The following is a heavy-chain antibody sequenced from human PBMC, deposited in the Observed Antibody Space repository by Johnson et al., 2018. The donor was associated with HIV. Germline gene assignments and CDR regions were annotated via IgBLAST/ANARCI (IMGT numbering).Heavy chain of an antibody. D-gene: IGHD5-12*01. CDR3: ARARAYGGYDDAFDI. V-gene: IGHV3-73*01. Sequence: VQLVESGGGLVQPGGSLKVSCAASGFTFSGSAMHWVRQASGKGLEWVGRIRNKANTYATAYAASVKGRFTISSDDSTNTAYLQMNSLRAEDTAVYYCARARAYGGYDDAFDIWGQGTMVTVSA. J-gene: IGHJ3*02. CDR1: GFTFSGSA. CDR2: IRNKANTYAT.